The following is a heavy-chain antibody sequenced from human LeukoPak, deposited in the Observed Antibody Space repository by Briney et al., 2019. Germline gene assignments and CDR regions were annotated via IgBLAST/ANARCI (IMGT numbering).Heavy chain of an antibody. D-gene: IGHD3-10*01. CDR1: GGSISSSSYY. CDR3: ARDDGSGSYYFDY. Sequence: SETLSLTCTVSGGSISSSSYYWGWIRQPPGTGLEWIGSIYYSGSTYYNPSLKSRVTISVDTSKNQFSLKLSSVTAADTAVYYCARDDGSGSYYFDYWGQGTLVTVSS. J-gene: IGHJ4*02. CDR2: IYYSGST. V-gene: IGHV4-39*02.